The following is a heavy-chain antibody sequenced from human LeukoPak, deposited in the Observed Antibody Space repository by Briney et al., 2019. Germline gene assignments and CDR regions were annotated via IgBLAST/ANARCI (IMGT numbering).Heavy chain of an antibody. CDR1: GGSFSGYY. Sequence: SETLSLTCAVYGGSFSGYYWSWIRQPPGKGLEWIGEINHSGSTNYNSSLKGRVTISVDTSKNQFSLKLSSVTAADTAVYYCARGSELWLSLPFDYWGQGTLVTVSS. CDR3: ARGSELWLSLPFDY. J-gene: IGHJ4*02. V-gene: IGHV4-34*01. D-gene: IGHD5-18*01. CDR2: INHSGST.